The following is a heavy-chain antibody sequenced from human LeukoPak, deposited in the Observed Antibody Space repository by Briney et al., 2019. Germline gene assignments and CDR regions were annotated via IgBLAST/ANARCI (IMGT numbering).Heavy chain of an antibody. CDR1: GGSISSYY. J-gene: IGHJ4*02. V-gene: IGHV4-59*08. Sequence: SETLSLTCTVSGGSISSYYWSWIRQPPGKGLEWIGYIYYSGSTNYNPSLKSRVTISVDTSKTQFSLKLSSVTATDTAVYYCASTYYYDSSGYSSPYYFDYWGQGTLVTVSS. CDR2: IYYSGST. D-gene: IGHD3-22*01. CDR3: ASTYYYDSSGYSSPYYFDY.